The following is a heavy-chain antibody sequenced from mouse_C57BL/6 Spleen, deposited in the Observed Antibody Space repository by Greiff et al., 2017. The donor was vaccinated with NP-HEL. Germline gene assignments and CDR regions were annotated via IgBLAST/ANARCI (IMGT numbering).Heavy chain of an antibody. CDR3: ARGGYLAWFAY. V-gene: IGHV5-4*01. CDR2: ISDGGSYT. J-gene: IGHJ3*01. D-gene: IGHD2-2*01. CDR1: GFTFSSYA. Sequence: EVQRVESGGGLVKPGGSLKLSCAASGFTFSSYAMSWVRQTPEKRLEWVATISDGGSYTYYPDNVKGRFTISRDNAKNNLYLQMSHLKSEDTAMYYCARGGYLAWFAYWGQGTLVTVSA.